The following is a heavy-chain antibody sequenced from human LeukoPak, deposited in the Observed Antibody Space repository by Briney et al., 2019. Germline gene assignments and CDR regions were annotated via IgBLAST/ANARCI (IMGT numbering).Heavy chain of an antibody. CDR1: GGSISSGSYY. Sequence: SETLSLTCTVSGGSISSGSYYWSWIRQPAGKGLEWIGRIYTSGSTNYNPSPKSRVTISVDTSKNQFSLKLSSVTAADTAVYYCARAVYELEWLLSPFDY. D-gene: IGHD3-3*01. V-gene: IGHV4-61*02. J-gene: IGHJ4*01. CDR3: ARAVYELEWLLSPFDY. CDR2: IYTSGST.